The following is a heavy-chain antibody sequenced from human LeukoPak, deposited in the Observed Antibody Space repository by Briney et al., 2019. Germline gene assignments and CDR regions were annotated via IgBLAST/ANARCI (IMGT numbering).Heavy chain of an antibody. Sequence: VASVKVSCKASGYTFTSYGISWVRQAPGQGLEWMGWISAYNGNTNYAQKLQGRVTTTTDTSTSTAYMELRSLRSDDTAVYYCARGIAAAGTESGDYWGQGTLVTVSS. D-gene: IGHD6-13*01. CDR1: GYTFTSYG. J-gene: IGHJ4*02. CDR2: ISAYNGNT. V-gene: IGHV1-18*01. CDR3: ARGIAAAGTESGDY.